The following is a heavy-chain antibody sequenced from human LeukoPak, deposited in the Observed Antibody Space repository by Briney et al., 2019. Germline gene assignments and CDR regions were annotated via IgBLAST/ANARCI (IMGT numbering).Heavy chain of an antibody. Sequence: SETLSLTCAVYGGSFSGYYWSWIRQPPGKGLEWIGEINHSGSTNYNPSLKSRVTISVDTPKNQFSLKLSSVTAADTAVYYCARGGGSGLAYWGQGTLVTVSS. CDR3: ARGGGSGLAY. CDR2: INHSGST. D-gene: IGHD3-10*01. CDR1: GGSFSGYY. V-gene: IGHV4-34*01. J-gene: IGHJ4*02.